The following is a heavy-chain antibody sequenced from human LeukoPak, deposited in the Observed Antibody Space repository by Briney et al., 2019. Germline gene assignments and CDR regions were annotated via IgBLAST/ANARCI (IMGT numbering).Heavy chain of an antibody. J-gene: IGHJ4*02. V-gene: IGHV3-21*01. CDR2: ISGSSSYI. Sequence: GGSLILSCAASGFTFSSCSMNWVRQAPGKGLEWVSSISGSSSYIYYADSVKGRFTISRDNAKNSLYLQMNSLRAEDTAVYYCARSEIAAAGIFDYWGQGTLVTVSS. CDR1: GFTFSSCS. CDR3: ARSEIAAAGIFDY. D-gene: IGHD6-13*01.